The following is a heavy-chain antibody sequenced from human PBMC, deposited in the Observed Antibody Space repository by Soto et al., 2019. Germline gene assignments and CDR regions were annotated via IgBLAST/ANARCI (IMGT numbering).Heavy chain of an antibody. V-gene: IGHV3-23*01. CDR1: GFTFSSYA. Sequence: GGSLRLSCAASGFTFSSYAMSWVRQATGKGLEWVSAISGSGGSTYYADYLKSRFTISRDNSKNTLYLQMNSLRAEDTAVYYCAKRGAAAGYYYYGMDVWGQGTTVTVSS. CDR2: ISGSGGST. D-gene: IGHD6-13*01. J-gene: IGHJ6*02. CDR3: AKRGAAAGYYYYGMDV.